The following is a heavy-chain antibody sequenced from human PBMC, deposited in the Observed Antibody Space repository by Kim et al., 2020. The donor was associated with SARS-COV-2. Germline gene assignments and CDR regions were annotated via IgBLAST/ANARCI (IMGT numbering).Heavy chain of an antibody. CDR1: GYNITDYF. CDR2: INPKSGGT. Sequence: ASVKVSCKPSGYNITDYFIHWVRQDPGQGLEWVGRINPKSGGTTFARKFQGRVTMTRDTSINTVYMELSRLTSDDTVIYYCAKGATPTGFDYWGQGTLVT. J-gene: IGHJ4*02. V-gene: IGHV1-2*05. D-gene: IGHD2-2*01. CDR3: AKGATPTGFDY.